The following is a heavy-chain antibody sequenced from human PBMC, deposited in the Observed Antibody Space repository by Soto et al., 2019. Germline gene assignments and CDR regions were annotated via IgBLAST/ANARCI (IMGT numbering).Heavy chain of an antibody. D-gene: IGHD2-2*01. CDR3: ARSGSVPAYYYYGMDV. CDR1: GFTFSSYA. Sequence: QVQLVASGGGVVQPGRSLRLSCAASGFTFSSYAMHWVRQAPGKGLEWVAVISYDGSNKYYADSVKGRFTISRDNSKNTLYLQMNSLRAEDTAVYYCARSGSVPAYYYYGMDVWGQGTTVTVSS. J-gene: IGHJ6*02. CDR2: ISYDGSNK. V-gene: IGHV3-30-3*01.